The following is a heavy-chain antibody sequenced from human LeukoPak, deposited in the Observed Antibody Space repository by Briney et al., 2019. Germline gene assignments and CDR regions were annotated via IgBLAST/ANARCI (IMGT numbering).Heavy chain of an antibody. Sequence: GASVKVSCKVSGYTLTELSMHWVRQAPGKGLEWMGGFDPEDGETIYAQKFQGRVTMTEDTSTDTAYMELSSLRSEDTAVYYCATVRTRITMVRGVQLVEYYFDYWGQGTLVTVSS. D-gene: IGHD3-10*01. V-gene: IGHV1-24*01. CDR2: FDPEDGET. CDR1: GYTLTELS. CDR3: ATVRTRITMVRGVQLVEYYFDY. J-gene: IGHJ4*02.